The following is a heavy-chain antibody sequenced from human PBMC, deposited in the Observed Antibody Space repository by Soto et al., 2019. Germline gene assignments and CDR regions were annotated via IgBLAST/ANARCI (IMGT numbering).Heavy chain of an antibody. Sequence: EVQLLESGGGLVQPGGSLRLSCAASGFTFSSYAMSWVRQAPGKGVEWVSAISGSGGSTYYADSVKGRFTISRDNSKNTLYLQMNSLRAEDTAVYYCAITPSEPGLVRRIYYYGMDVWGQGTTVTVSS. CDR1: GFTFSSYA. V-gene: IGHV3-23*01. CDR2: ISGSGGST. D-gene: IGHD6-19*01. CDR3: AITPSEPGLVRRIYYYGMDV. J-gene: IGHJ6*02.